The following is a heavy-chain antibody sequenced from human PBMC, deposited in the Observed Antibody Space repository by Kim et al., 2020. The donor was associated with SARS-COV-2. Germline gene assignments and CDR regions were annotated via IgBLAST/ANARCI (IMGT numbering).Heavy chain of an antibody. J-gene: IGHJ6*02. D-gene: IGHD6-19*01. V-gene: IGHV4-4*07. Sequence: SETLSLTCTVSGGSISSYYWSWIRQPAGKGLEWIGRIYTSGSTNYNPSLKSRVTMSVDTSKNQFSLKLSSVTAADTAVYYCARDFSAVAGSGYYYGMDVWGQGTTVTVSS. CDR1: GGSISSYY. CDR2: IYTSGST. CDR3: ARDFSAVAGSGYYYGMDV.